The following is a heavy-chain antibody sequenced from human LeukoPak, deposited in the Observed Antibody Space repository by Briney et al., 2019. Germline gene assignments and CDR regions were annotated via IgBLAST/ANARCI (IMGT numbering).Heavy chain of an antibody. J-gene: IGHJ4*02. Sequence: PSETLSLTXTVSGGSIRSYYWSWIRQPAGKGLEWIGRIYTSGSTNYNPSLKSRVTMSVDTSKNQFSLKLSSVTAADTAVYYCARGLVYYGSGPESYFDYWGQGTLVTVSS. CDR1: GGSIRSYY. CDR3: ARGLVYYGSGPESYFDY. CDR2: IYTSGST. V-gene: IGHV4-4*07. D-gene: IGHD3-10*01.